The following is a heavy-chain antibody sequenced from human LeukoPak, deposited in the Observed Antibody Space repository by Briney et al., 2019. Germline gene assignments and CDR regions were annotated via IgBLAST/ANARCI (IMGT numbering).Heavy chain of an antibody. Sequence: GESLKTSCKGSGYSFSSYWIGWVRQMPGKGLEWMGIIFTGDSDTRYSPSFQGQVTISADKSISTAYLQWSSLKASDTAIYYCARLYYDSSGYQYFDYWGQGTLVTVSS. D-gene: IGHD3-22*01. J-gene: IGHJ4*02. CDR3: ARLYYDSSGYQYFDY. CDR2: IFTGDSDT. V-gene: IGHV5-51*01. CDR1: GYSFSSYW.